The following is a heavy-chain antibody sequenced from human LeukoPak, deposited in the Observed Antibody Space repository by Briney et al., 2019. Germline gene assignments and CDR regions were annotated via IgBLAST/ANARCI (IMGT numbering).Heavy chain of an antibody. CDR1: GASITNTSLRNTGYF. CDR3: AKIGYCSTTTCYSTVFDS. D-gene: IGHD2-2*01. Sequence: SETLSLTCAISGASITNTSLRNTGYFWGWIRQPPGKGLQWIGSIYHTGSTYYSPSLKSRVTISVDTSKNQFSLKLNFVTAADTAVYYCAKIGYCSTTTCYSTVFDSWGQGTLVTVSS. CDR2: IYHTGST. J-gene: IGHJ4*02. V-gene: IGHV4-39*01.